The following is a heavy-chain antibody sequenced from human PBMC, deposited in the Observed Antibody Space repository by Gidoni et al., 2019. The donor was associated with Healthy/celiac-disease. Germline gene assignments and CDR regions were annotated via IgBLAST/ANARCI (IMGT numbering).Heavy chain of an antibody. D-gene: IGHD6-13*01. CDR2: ISYDGSNK. CDR1: GFTFSSYG. V-gene: IGHV3-30*18. J-gene: IGHJ4*02. CDR3: AKAGIAAAEPALSPLDY. Sequence: QVQLVESGGGVVQPGRSLRLSCAASGFTFSSYGMHWVRQAPGKGLEWVAVISYDGSNKYYADSVKGRFTISRDNSKNTLYLQMNSLRAEDTAVYYCAKAGIAAAEPALSPLDYWGQGTLVTVSS.